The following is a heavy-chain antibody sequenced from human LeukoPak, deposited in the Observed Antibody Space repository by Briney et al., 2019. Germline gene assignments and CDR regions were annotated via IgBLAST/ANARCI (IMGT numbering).Heavy chain of an antibody. V-gene: IGHV3-30*03. D-gene: IGHD3-10*01. CDR1: GFAFSSYG. Sequence: GGSLRLSCAASGFAFSSYGIHWVRQAPGKGLEWVAVISYDGSNKYYADSVKGRFTISRDNSKNTLYLQMNSLRAEDTAVYYCARTVLLWFGELLGGAFDIWGQGTMVTVSS. CDR3: ARTVLLWFGELLGGAFDI. CDR2: ISYDGSNK. J-gene: IGHJ3*02.